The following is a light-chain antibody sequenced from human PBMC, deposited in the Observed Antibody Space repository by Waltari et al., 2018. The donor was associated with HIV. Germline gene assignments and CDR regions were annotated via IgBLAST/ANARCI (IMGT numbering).Light chain of an antibody. J-gene: IGKJ1*01. V-gene: IGKV1-5*03. CDR2: RAS. CDR1: KSVGFW. CDR3: QQYSTLGT. Sequence: DIQMTQSPSTLSASVGDRVTLTCRASKSVGFWLAWYQQKPGKAPNLLIYRASDLESGVPPRFSDSRSGTEFRLTISNMQPEDFGTYYCQQYSTLGTFGQGTKVEIK.